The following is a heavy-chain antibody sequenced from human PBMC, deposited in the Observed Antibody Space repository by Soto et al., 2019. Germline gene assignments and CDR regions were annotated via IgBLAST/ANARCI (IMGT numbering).Heavy chain of an antibody. CDR2: IYPSDSDT. J-gene: IGHJ6*02. V-gene: IGHV5-51*01. CDR1: GYDFTTYW. Sequence: GESLKISCKGSGYDFTTYWIGWVRQMPGKGLEWVGIIYPSDSDTRYSPSFRGQVTISADKSISTAYLQWSSLKASDTAMYYCARPYSSSYYYYYGMDVWGQGTTVTVSS. D-gene: IGHD6-6*01. CDR3: ARPYSSSYYYYYGMDV.